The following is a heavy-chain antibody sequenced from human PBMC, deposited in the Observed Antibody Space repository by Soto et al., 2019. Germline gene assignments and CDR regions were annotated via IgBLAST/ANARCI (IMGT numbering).Heavy chain of an antibody. CDR2: LSGDGSRT. CDR3: VRDFMTMAGIN. J-gene: IGHJ4*02. D-gene: IGHD6-19*01. V-gene: IGHV3-74*01. Sequence: EVQLVESGGGLVQPGGSLRHSCAASGFTFSNYYMHWVRQAPGMGLVWVSCLSGDGSRTYYADSVNGRFTISRDNAKNTLYLQMNSLRGEDTAVYYCVRDFMTMAGINWGQGTLVTVSS. CDR1: GFTFSNYY.